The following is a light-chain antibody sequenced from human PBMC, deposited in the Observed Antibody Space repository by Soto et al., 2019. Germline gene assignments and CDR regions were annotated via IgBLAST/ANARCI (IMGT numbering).Light chain of an antibody. J-gene: IGKJ1*01. CDR1: QSLNSRY. V-gene: IGKV3-20*01. CDR3: HQYDSLPWT. Sequence: ENVLTQSPGTLSLSPGERATLSCRASQSLNSRYLVWYQQKPGQAPRLLMSESSRRAIGIPDRFSGSGSGTDFTLTISRLQPEDFSVYYCHQYDSLPWTFGQGTKVEIK. CDR2: ESS.